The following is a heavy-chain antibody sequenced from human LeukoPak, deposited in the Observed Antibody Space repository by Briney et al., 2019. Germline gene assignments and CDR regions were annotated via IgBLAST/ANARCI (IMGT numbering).Heavy chain of an antibody. D-gene: IGHD4-17*01. CDR1: GFTFSSYA. J-gene: IGHJ4*02. V-gene: IGHV3-7*01. CDR2: IKQDGSEK. CDR3: ARDPMFNYGALDY. Sequence: GGSLRLSCAASGFTFSSYAMSWVRQAPGKGLEWVANIKQDGSEKYYVDSMKGRFTISRDNAKNSLYLQMNSLRAEDTAVYYCARDPMFNYGALDYWGQGTLVTVSS.